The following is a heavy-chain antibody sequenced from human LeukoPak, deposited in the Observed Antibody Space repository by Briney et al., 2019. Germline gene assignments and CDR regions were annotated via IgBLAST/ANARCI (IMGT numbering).Heavy chain of an antibody. J-gene: IGHJ3*02. V-gene: IGHV4-61*01. CDR2: IYYSGST. CDR3: ARGLGAFDI. CDR1: GGSVSSGSYY. D-gene: IGHD1-26*01. Sequence: SETLSLTCTVSGGSVSSGSYYWSWIRQPPGKGLEWIGYIYYSGSTNYNPSLKSRVTISVDTSKNQFSLKLSSVTAADTAVYYCARGLGAFDIWGQGTMVTVSS.